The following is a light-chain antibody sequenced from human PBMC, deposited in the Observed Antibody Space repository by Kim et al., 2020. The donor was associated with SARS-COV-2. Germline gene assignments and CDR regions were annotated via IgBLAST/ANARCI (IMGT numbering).Light chain of an antibody. CDR3: QQYGSSPST. CDR1: QSVSSGY. CDR2: GAS. Sequence: SPGERATLSCRAGQSVSSGYLAWYQQKPGQAPRLLIYGASSRATGIPDRFSGSGSGTDFTLTISRLEPEDFAVYYCQQYGSSPSTFGQGTRLEIK. J-gene: IGKJ5*01. V-gene: IGKV3-20*01.